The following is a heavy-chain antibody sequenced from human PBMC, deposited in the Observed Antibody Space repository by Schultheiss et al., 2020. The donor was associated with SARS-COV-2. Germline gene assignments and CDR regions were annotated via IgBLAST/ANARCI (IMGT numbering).Heavy chain of an antibody. CDR3: ARARTGFDAFDI. V-gene: IGHV4-34*01. CDR2: INHSGST. J-gene: IGHJ3*02. D-gene: IGHD1-1*01. Sequence: SETLSLTCAVYGGSFSGYYWSWIRQPPGKGLEWIGEINHSGSTNYNPSLKSQVTISVDTSKNQFSLKLSSVTAADTAVYYCARARTGFDAFDIWGQGTMVTVSS. CDR1: GGSFSGYY.